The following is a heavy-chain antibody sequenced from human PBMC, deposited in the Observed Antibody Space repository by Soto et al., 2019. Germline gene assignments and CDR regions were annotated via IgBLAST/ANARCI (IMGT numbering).Heavy chain of an antibody. CDR3: ASRHSSPYFDY. J-gene: IGHJ4*02. V-gene: IGHV4-30-4*01. CDR1: GGSISSGDYY. D-gene: IGHD6-13*01. CDR2: SYYSGST. Sequence: QVQLQESGPGLVKPSQTLSLTCTVSGGSISSGDYYWSWIRQPPGKGLEWIGSSYYSGSTYYNPSLKSRVTISVETSTNQFPLKLNSVTAADTAVYYCASRHSSPYFDYWGQGTLVTVSS.